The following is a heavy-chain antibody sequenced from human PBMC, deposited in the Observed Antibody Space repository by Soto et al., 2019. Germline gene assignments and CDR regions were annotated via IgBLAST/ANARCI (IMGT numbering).Heavy chain of an antibody. CDR2: INPSGGST. CDR3: AIGGGLTPYYYYYSVDV. CDR1: GYTFTSYY. V-gene: IGHV1-46*01. J-gene: IGHJ6*03. D-gene: IGHD1-20*01. Sequence: QVQLVQSGAEVKKPGASVKVSCKASGYTFTSYYMHWVRQAPGQGLEWLGIINPSGGSTSYAQKFQGRGTMTRDTATSTVYMVLSSLRSEDTAVYYCAIGGGLTPYYYYYSVDVWGKGTTVTVSS.